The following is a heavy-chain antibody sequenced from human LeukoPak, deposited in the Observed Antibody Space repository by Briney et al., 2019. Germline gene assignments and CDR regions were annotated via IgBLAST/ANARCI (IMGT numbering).Heavy chain of an antibody. V-gene: IGHV1-18*04. CDR2: ISAYNGNT. Sequence: ASVKVSCKAAGYTFTGYYMFWVRQAPGQGLEWMGWISAYNGNTNYAQKLQGRVTMTTDTSTSTAYMELRSLRSDDTAVYYCARDRGDYDSSGYYYVDAFDIWGQGTMVTVSS. D-gene: IGHD3-22*01. CDR1: GYTFTGYY. CDR3: ARDRGDYDSSGYYYVDAFDI. J-gene: IGHJ3*02.